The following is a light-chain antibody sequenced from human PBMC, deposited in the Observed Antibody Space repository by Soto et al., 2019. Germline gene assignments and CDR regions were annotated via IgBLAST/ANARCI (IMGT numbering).Light chain of an antibody. CDR3: SSYAGSNNFPYV. J-gene: IGLJ1*01. CDR2: EVS. V-gene: IGLV2-8*01. Sequence: QSVLTQPPSASGSPGQSVTISCTGTSSDVGGYNYVSWYQQHPGKAPKLMIYEVSKRPSGVPDRFSGSKSGNTASLTVSGLQAEDEADSYCSSYAGSNNFPYVFGTGTKVTAL. CDR1: SSDVGGYNY.